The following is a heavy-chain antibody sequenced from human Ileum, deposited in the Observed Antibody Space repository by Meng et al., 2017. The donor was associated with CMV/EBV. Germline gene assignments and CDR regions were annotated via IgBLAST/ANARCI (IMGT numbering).Heavy chain of an antibody. CDR2: SRDKTRSYTT. V-gene: IGHV3-72*01. Sequence: VRLGGAGGGLVQPGGPLRLSCAASGFTFSDHYMDWVRQAPGKGLEWVGRSRDKTRSYTTEYAASVKGRFTISRDDSKNSLYLQMNSLKNEDTAVYYCLMGLSGSFGDYCGQGTLVTVSS. CDR3: LMGLSGSFGDY. CDR1: GFTFSDHY. D-gene: IGHD1-26*01. J-gene: IGHJ4*02.